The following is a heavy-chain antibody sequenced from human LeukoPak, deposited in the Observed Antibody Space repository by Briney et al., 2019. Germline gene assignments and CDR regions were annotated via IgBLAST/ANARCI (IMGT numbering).Heavy chain of an antibody. J-gene: IGHJ6*02. CDR1: GFTFSSYA. Sequence: GGSLRLSCAASGFTFSSYAMSWVRQAPGKGLEWVSAISGSGGSTYYADSVKGRFTISRDNSKNTLYLQINSLRAEDTAVYYCAKGVEPQGPDYYYSYGMDVWGQGTTVTVSS. CDR3: AKGVEPQGPDYYYSYGMDV. CDR2: ISGSGGST. D-gene: IGHD3-16*01. V-gene: IGHV3-23*01.